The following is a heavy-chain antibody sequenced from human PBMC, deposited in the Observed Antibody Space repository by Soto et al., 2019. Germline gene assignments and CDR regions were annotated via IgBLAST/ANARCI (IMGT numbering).Heavy chain of an antibody. CDR2: MNPNSGNT. CDR1: GYTFSNYD. Sequence: ASVKVSCKASGYTFSNYDINWVRQATGQGPEWMGWMNPNSGNTGYAQKFQGRVTMTRNTSISTAYMELSSLRSEDTAVYYCARAEGSWDDLNYFDYWGQGTLVTVSS. J-gene: IGHJ4*02. D-gene: IGHD1-1*01. V-gene: IGHV1-8*01. CDR3: ARAEGSWDDLNYFDY.